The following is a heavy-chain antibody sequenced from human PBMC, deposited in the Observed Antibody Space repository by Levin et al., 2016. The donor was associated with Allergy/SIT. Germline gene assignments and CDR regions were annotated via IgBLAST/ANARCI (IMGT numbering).Heavy chain of an antibody. Sequence: SETLSLTCAVYGGSFSGYYWSWIRQPPGKGLEWIGEINHSGSTNYNPSLKSRVTISVDTSKNQFSLKLNSVTAADTAVYYCARGSRTSPFYFDFWSQGTLVTVSS. CDR2: INHSGST. J-gene: IGHJ4*02. CDR3: ARGSRTSPFYFDF. V-gene: IGHV4-34*01. CDR1: GGSFSGYY. D-gene: IGHD3-3*01.